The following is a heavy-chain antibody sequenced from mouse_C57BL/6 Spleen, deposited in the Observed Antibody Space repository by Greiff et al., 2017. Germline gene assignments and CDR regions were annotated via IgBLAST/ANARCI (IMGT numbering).Heavy chain of an antibody. CDR1: GFTFSDYY. J-gene: IGHJ1*03. Sequence: EVMLVESGGGLVQPGGSLKLSCAASGFTFSDYYMYWVRQTPEKRLEWVAYISNGGGSTYYPDTVKGRFTISRDNAKNTLYLQMSRLKSEDTAMYYCASSYDYPWYFDVWGTGTTVTVSS. V-gene: IGHV5-12*01. D-gene: IGHD2-4*01. CDR2: ISNGGGST. CDR3: ASSYDYPWYFDV.